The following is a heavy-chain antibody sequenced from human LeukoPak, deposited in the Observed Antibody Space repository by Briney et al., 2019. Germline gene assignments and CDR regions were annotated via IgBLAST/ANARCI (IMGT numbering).Heavy chain of an antibody. D-gene: IGHD3-3*01. CDR1: GFTVSSNY. CDR3: AREGYDFWSGYRSPGSFDY. Sequence: GGSLRLSCAASGFTVSSNYMNWVRQAPGKGLEWVSVIYSGGSTYYADSVKGRFTISRDNSKNTLYLQMNSLRAEDTAVYYCAREGYDFWSGYRSPGSFDYWGQGTLVTVSS. CDR2: IYSGGST. J-gene: IGHJ4*02. V-gene: IGHV3-53*05.